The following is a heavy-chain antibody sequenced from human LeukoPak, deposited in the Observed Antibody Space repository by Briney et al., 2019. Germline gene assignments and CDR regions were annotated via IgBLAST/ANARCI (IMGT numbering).Heavy chain of an antibody. Sequence: ASVKVSCKASGYTFTSYGINWVRQAPGQGLEWMGWISAYNGDTHYAQKLQGRVTMTTDTSTSTAYMELRSLTSDDTAVYYCARKGTGEPSDYWGQGTLVTVSS. CDR1: GYTFTSYG. D-gene: IGHD3-16*01. V-gene: IGHV1-18*01. CDR3: ARKGTGEPSDY. J-gene: IGHJ4*02. CDR2: ISAYNGDT.